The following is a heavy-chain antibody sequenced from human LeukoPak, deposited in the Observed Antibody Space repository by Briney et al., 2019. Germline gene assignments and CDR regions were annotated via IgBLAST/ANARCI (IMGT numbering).Heavy chain of an antibody. CDR2: IYYSGST. J-gene: IGHJ4*02. V-gene: IGHV4-39*01. D-gene: IGHD3-10*01. CDR3: ARSGLREYYFDY. CDR1: GGSISSSSYY. Sequence: PSETLSLTCTVSGGSISSSSYYWGWIRQPPGKGLEWIGSIYYSGSTYYNPSLKSRVTISVDTSKNQFSLKPSSVTAADTAVYYCARSGLREYYFDYWGQGTLVTVSS.